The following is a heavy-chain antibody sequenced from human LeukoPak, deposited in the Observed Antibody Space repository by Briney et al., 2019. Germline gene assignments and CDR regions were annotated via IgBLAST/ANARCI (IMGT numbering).Heavy chain of an antibody. CDR2: INHSGST. D-gene: IGHD1-26*01. Sequence: SETLSLTCAVYSGSFSGYYWSWIRQPPGKGLEWIGEINHSGSTNYNPSLKSRVTISVDTSKNQFSLKLSSVTAADTAVYYCARSLSGSFDYWGQGTLVTVSS. J-gene: IGHJ4*02. V-gene: IGHV4-34*01. CDR1: SGSFSGYY. CDR3: ARSLSGSFDY.